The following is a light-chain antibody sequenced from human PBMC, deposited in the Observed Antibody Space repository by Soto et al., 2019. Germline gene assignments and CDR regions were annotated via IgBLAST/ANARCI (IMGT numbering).Light chain of an antibody. CDR2: GAS. V-gene: IGKV3-20*01. CDR1: QSLSTYY. CDR3: QQYRSSPQT. Sequence: EIVLTQSPGTLSLSPGERATLSCRASQSLSTYYLAWYQQKPGQAPRLLIYGASSRATGIPDRFSGSGSGTDLTLTIRRLEPEDFAVYCCQQYRSSPQTFGQGTQVELK. J-gene: IGKJ1*01.